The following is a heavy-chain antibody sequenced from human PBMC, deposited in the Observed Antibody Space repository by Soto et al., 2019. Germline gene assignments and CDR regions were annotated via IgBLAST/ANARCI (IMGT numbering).Heavy chain of an antibody. D-gene: IGHD6-13*01. CDR2: MNPNSGNT. V-gene: IGHV1-8*01. J-gene: IGHJ6*02. CDR3: ARGDGYSSSWYTKLYYYYYGMDV. CDR1: GYTFTSYD. Sequence: GASVKVSCKASGYTFTSYDINWVRQATGQGLEWMGWMNPNSGNTGYAQKFQGRVTMTRNTSISTAYMELSSLRSEDTAVYYCARGDGYSSSWYTKLYYYYYGMDVWGQGTTVTASS.